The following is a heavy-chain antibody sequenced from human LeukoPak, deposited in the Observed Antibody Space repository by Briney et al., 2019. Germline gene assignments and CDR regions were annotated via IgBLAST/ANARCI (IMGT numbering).Heavy chain of an antibody. CDR1: GFIFSSYR. D-gene: IGHD3-22*01. CDR3: ARRAGDYSHPYDY. J-gene: IGHJ4*02. CDR2: ISSSGSYI. V-gene: IGHV3-21*01. Sequence: GGSLRLSCAASGFIFSSYRMNWVRQAPGKGLEWVSSISSSGSYIYYADSVRGRFTISRDNAKNSLYLQMNSLRAGDTAVYYCARRAGDYSHPYDYWGQGILVTVSS.